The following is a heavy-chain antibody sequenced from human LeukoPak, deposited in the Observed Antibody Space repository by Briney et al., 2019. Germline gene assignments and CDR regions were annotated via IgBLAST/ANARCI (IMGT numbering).Heavy chain of an antibody. CDR1: GESHSRFY. Sequence: SETLSLTCAVSGESHSRFYWSWIRQSPGRGLEWIGEINHSGSPNYNPSLKSRVTISVDTSKNQFSLKLSSVTAADTAVYYCASSGGPYKYYFDYWGQGTLVTVSS. V-gene: IGHV4-34*01. D-gene: IGHD5-24*01. CDR3: ASSGGPYKYYFDY. J-gene: IGHJ4*02. CDR2: INHSGSP.